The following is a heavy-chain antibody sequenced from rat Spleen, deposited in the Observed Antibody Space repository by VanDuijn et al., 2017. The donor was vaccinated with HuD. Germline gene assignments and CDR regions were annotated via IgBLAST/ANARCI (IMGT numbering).Heavy chain of an antibody. V-gene: IGHV5-20*01. CDR2: ISYEGSTT. J-gene: IGHJ2*01. Sequence: EVQLVESGGGLVQPGRSMKLSCAASGFTLRDYGMSWVLQAPTKGLEWVASISYEGSTTYYRDSVKGRFTISRDNAKSTLYLQMDSLRSEDTATYYCTRGYYFDYWGQGVMVTVSS. CDR1: GFTLRDYG. CDR3: TRGYYFDY.